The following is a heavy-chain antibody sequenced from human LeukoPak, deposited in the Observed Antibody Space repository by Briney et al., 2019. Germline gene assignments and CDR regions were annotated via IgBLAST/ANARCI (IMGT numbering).Heavy chain of an antibody. Sequence: GGSLRLSCAASGFTFSSYWMSWVRQAPGKGLEWVANIKQDGSEQYYVDSVKGRFTISRDNTKSSLFLQMNSLRVEDTAVYYCVRVFRDYVEAFDVWGQGTMVTVSS. CDR1: GFTFSSYW. J-gene: IGHJ3*01. V-gene: IGHV3-7*01. CDR3: VRVFRDYVEAFDV. CDR2: IKQDGSEQ. D-gene: IGHD4-17*01.